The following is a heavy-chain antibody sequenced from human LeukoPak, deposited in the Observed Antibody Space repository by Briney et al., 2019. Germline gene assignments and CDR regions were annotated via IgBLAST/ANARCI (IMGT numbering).Heavy chain of an antibody. V-gene: IGHV4-31*03. CDR2: INYSGTT. CDR1: GGSISSGGYY. CDR3: ARGQYYYGAGSGLNWFDP. J-gene: IGHJ5*02. Sequence: PSETLSLTCTVSGGSISSGGYYWSWIRQHPGKGLEWIGCINYSGTTYNNPSLKSRVTISVDTSKNQFSLNLRSVTAADTAVYYCARGQYYYGAGSGLNWFDPWGQGTLVTVSS. D-gene: IGHD3-10*01.